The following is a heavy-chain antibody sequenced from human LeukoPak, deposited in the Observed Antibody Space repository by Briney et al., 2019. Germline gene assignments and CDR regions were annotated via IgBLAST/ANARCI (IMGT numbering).Heavy chain of an antibody. CDR1: GGSIRSSY. V-gene: IGHV4-59*08. CDR3: ANYGDYGWYFDL. J-gene: IGHJ2*01. D-gene: IGHD4-17*01. CDR2: IYYSGNT. Sequence: SETLSLTCTVSGGSIRSSYWSWIRQPPGKGLEWIGYIYYSGNTNYNPSLKSRVTISVDTSKNQFSLKLSSVTAADTAVYYCANYGDYGWYFDLWGRGTLATVSS.